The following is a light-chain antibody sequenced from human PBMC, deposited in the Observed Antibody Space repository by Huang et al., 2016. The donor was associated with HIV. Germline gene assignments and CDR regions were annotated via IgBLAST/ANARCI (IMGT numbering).Light chain of an antibody. V-gene: IGKV1-13*02. CDR1: QDINSA. CDR3: QQFNGFSLT. Sequence: AIQLTQSPPSLSASAGDRVTITCRASQDINSALDWYQQKPGKAPKLLIYDASNLKSGVPSRFSGSGSGTDFTLSISSLQPEDFATYYCQQFNGFSLTFGGGTRVEIK. CDR2: DAS. J-gene: IGKJ4*01.